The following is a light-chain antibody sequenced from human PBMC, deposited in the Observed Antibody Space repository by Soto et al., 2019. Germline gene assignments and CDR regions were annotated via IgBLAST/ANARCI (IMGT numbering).Light chain of an antibody. CDR1: SSNIGRNT. CDR2: RSD. CDR3: AAWYDSRNAWA. J-gene: IGLJ3*02. Sequence: QSVLTQPPSASGTPGQRVTISCSGSSSNIGRNTVKWYRQLPGTAPNLLIGRSDQRPSGVPDRFSGSQSGTSASLAISGLQSEDEADYICAAWYDSRNAWAFGGGTKLTVL. V-gene: IGLV1-44*01.